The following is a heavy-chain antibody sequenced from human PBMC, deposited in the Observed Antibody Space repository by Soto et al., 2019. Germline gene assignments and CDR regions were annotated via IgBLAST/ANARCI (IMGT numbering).Heavy chain of an antibody. CDR1: GDSVSGSPYF. J-gene: IGHJ5*02. Sequence: QLQLQESGPGLVRPSETLSLTCAVSGDSVSGSPYFWAWIRQPPGKGLEWIGDISYSGKTYWNPSLKSRVTMSVDTSKNQFSLKLNSVTAADTAVYYCARRRGSGENWFDPWGQGTLVTVSS. CDR3: ARRRGSGENWFDP. V-gene: IGHV4-39*01. D-gene: IGHD3-10*01. CDR2: ISYSGKT.